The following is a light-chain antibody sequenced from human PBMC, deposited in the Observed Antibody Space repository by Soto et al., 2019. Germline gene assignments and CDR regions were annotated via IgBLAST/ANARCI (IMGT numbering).Light chain of an antibody. CDR1: SSNIGAGYD. J-gene: IGLJ1*01. CDR3: QSYDSSLSGSRV. CDR2: GNS. V-gene: IGLV1-40*01. Sequence: QSVLTQPPSVSGAPGQGVTISCTGSSSNIGAGYDVHWYQQLPGTAPKLLIYGNSNRPSGVPDRFSGSRSVTSASLAITGLQAEDEADYYCQSYDSSLSGSRVFGTGTKLTVL.